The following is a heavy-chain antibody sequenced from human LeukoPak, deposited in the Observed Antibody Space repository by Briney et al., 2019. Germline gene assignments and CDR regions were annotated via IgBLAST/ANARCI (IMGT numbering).Heavy chain of an antibody. CDR1: GGSISSSSYY. D-gene: IGHD2-2*01. CDR3: AREVDAAAAYNWFDP. J-gene: IGHJ5*02. CDR2: IYYSGST. Sequence: SETLSLTCTVSGGSISSSSYYWGWIRQPPGKGLEWIGSIYYSGSTYYNPSLKSRVTISVDTSKNQFSLKLSSVTAADTAVYYCAREVDAAAAYNWFDPWGQGTLVTVSS. V-gene: IGHV4-39*07.